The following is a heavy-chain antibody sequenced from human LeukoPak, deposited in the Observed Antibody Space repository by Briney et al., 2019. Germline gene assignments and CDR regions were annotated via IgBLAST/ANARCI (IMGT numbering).Heavy chain of an antibody. Sequence: GGSLRLSCAASGFTFSSYSMNWVRQAPGKGLEWVSSISTSSDYIYYADSLKGRFTVSRDNAKNSLYLQMNSLRADDTAVYYCARDRAGRSGSIPFDYWGQGTLVTVSS. D-gene: IGHD3-22*01. J-gene: IGHJ4*02. V-gene: IGHV3-21*01. CDR1: GFTFSSYS. CDR3: ARDRAGRSGSIPFDY. CDR2: ISTSSDYI.